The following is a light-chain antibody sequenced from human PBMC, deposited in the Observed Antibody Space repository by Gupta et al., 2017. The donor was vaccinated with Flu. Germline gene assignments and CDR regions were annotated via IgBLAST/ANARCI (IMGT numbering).Light chain of an antibody. V-gene: IGLV3-1*01. CDR3: QAWDSSTVV. CDR1: KWGDKY. CDR2: QDS. Sequence: SSQLTPPPSVFVSPGQTASSTCSGDKWGDKYACWYQQKPGQSPVLVIYQDSKRPAGIPERFSGSNSGNTATLTISGTQAMDEADYYCQAWDSSTVVFGGGTKLTVL. J-gene: IGLJ2*01.